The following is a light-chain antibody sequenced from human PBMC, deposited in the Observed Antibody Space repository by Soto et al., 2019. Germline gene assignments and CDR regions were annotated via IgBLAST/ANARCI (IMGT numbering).Light chain of an antibody. CDR1: QDISSG. CDR3: QQTNTFPVT. J-gene: IGKJ5*01. Sequence: DLQMTQSPASVSASVGGRVTITCRASQDISSGLAWYQLKRGNAPTLLIYAASSLQSGFPSRFSGSGSGTDFTLTISSLQPEDFATYYCQQTNTFPVTFGQGTLLEIK. CDR2: AAS. V-gene: IGKV1D-12*01.